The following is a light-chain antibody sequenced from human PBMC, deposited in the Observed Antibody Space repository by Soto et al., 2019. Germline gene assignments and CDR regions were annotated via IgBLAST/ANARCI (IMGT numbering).Light chain of an antibody. Sequence: EVVRTQSPATLSVSPGERVTLSCRASQSVRRNLAWYQQRLGESPRILLYGASPRATGIPARFSGSGSGTEFSLTISSRQSADVAVYYCQQYNNWPITFGQGTRLEIK. V-gene: IGKV3-15*01. CDR1: QSVRRN. CDR3: QQYNNWPIT. CDR2: GAS. J-gene: IGKJ5*01.